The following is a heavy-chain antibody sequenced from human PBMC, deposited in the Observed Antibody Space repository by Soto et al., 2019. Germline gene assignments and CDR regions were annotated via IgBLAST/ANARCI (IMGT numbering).Heavy chain of an antibody. CDR2: IYWDDDK. V-gene: IGHV2-5*02. CDR3: THRAGMGGNSWLPGY. J-gene: IGHJ4*02. Sequence: QITLMESGPTLVKPTQTLTLTCTFSGFSLSTSGVGVGWIRQPPGKALEWLALIYWDDDKRYSPSLKSRLTITKVTSKNQVVLTMTNMDPVDTATYYCTHRAGMGGNSWLPGYWGQGTLVTVSS. CDR1: GFSLSTSGVG. D-gene: IGHD6-13*01.